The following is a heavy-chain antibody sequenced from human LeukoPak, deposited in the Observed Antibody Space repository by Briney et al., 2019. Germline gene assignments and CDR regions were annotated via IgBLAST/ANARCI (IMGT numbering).Heavy chain of an antibody. J-gene: IGHJ3*02. CDR1: GFTFSSYG. Sequence: GGSLRLSCAASGFTFSSYGMHWVRQAPGKGLEWVAVISYDGSNKYYADSVKGRFTISRDNSKNTLYLQMNSLRAEDTAVNYCAKALRLGELSPYTPLRRDDAFDIWGQGTMVTVSS. CDR2: ISYDGSNK. D-gene: IGHD3-16*02. CDR3: AKALRLGELSPYTPLRRDDAFDI. V-gene: IGHV3-30*18.